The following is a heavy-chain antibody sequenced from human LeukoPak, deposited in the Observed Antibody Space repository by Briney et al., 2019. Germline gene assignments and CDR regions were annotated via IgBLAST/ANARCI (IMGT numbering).Heavy chain of an antibody. J-gene: IGHJ4*02. V-gene: IGHV3-9*01. Sequence: GGSLRLSCAASEFTFSSYGMHWVRQAPGKGLEWVSGISWNSGSIGYADSVTGRFTISRDNAKNSLYLQMNSLRAEDTALYYCTQSGYYDRSADYWGQGTLVTVSS. CDR3: TQSGYYDRSADY. CDR2: ISWNSGSI. CDR1: EFTFSSYG. D-gene: IGHD3-22*01.